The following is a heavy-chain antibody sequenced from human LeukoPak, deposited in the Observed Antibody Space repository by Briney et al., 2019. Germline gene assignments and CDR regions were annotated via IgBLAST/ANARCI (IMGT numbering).Heavy chain of an antibody. V-gene: IGHV5-51*01. CDR2: IYPGDSDT. Sequence: GESLKISCKGSGYSFTSYWIGWVRQMPGKGLEWMGIIYPGDSDTRYSPSFQGQVTISADKSISTAYLQWSSLKASDTAMYYCARLRSSITMVRGVLDYWGQGTLVTVSS. CDR3: ARLRSSITMVRGVLDY. D-gene: IGHD3-10*01. CDR1: GYSFTSYW. J-gene: IGHJ4*02.